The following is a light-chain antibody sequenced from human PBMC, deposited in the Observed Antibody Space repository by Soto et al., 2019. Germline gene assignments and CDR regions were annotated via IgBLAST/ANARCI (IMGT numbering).Light chain of an antibody. CDR1: QSVSNNY. V-gene: IGKV3-20*01. J-gene: IGKJ1*01. Sequence: EIVWTQSPGTLSLSPGESATLSCTASQSVSNNYLAWYQQKPGQAPRLLIYGASNRATGIPDRFSGSGSGTEFTLTSDSLEPEDFGLYYCQQYNNWPRTFGQGTKVDIK. CDR2: GAS. CDR3: QQYNNWPRT.